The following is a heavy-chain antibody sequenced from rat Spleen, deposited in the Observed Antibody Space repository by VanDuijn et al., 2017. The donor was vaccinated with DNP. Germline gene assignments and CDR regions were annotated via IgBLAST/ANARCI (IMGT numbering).Heavy chain of an antibody. CDR3: ARAVSTTDYSLNWYFDF. V-gene: IGHV3-1*01. CDR2: ISYSGST. D-gene: IGHD1-6*01. CDR1: GYSITSNY. J-gene: IGHJ1*01. Sequence: EVQLQESGPGLVKPSQSLSLTCSVTGYSITSNYWAWIRKFPGNKMEWMGYISYSGSTSYNPSLKSRISITRDTSKNQFFLQLNSVTTEDTATYYCARAVSTTDYSLNWYFDFWGPGTMVTVSS.